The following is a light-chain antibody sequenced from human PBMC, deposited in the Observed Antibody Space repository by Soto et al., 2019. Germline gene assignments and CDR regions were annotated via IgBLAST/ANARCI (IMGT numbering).Light chain of an antibody. J-gene: IGKJ1*01. CDR3: QQYQSLWT. Sequence: LTQSPDILSLSPGETAVPSCRASQSVSNTYLAWYQQKPGQAPRLLIYDASNRATGIPARFSGGGSGTDFTLTISSMQSEDFAVYYCQQYQSLWTFGQGTKV. V-gene: IGKV3-20*01. CDR1: QSVSNTY. CDR2: DAS.